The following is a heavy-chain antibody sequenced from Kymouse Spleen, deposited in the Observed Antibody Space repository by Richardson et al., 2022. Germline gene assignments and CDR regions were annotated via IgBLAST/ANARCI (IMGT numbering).Heavy chain of an antibody. V-gene: IGHV3-48*02. CDR1: GFTFSSYS. J-gene: IGHJ4*02. Sequence: EVQLVESGGGLVQPGGSLRLSCAASGFTFSSYSMNWVRQAPGKGLEWVSYISSSSSTIYYADSVKGRFTISRDNAKNSLYLQMNSLRDEDTAVYYCARDLGYSSGWYYFDYWGQGTLVTVSS. CDR2: ISSSSSTI. CDR3: ARDLGYSSGWYYFDY. D-gene: IGHD6-19*01.